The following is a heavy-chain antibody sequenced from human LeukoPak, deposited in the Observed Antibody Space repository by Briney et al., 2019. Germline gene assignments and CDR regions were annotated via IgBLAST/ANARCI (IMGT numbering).Heavy chain of an antibody. V-gene: IGHV3-48*02. CDR3: ARERDSSGYYDY. CDR2: ISSSSSII. Sequence: GGSLRLSCAASGFTFSSYSMTWVRQAPGKGLEWVSYISSSSSIIYYADSVKGRFTISRDNAKNSLYLQMNSLRDEDTAVYYCARERDSSGYYDYWGQGTLVTVSS. J-gene: IGHJ4*02. CDR1: GFTFSSYS. D-gene: IGHD3-22*01.